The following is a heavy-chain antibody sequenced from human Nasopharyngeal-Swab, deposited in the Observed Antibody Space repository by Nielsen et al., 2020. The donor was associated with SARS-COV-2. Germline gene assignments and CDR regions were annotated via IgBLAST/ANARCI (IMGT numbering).Heavy chain of an antibody. D-gene: IGHD2-2*01. CDR1: GYTFTGYY. Sequence: ASVKVSCKASGYTFTGYYMHWVRQATGQGLEWMGWMNPNSGNTGYAQKFQGRVTMTRNTSISTAYMELSSLRSEDTAVYYCARGLGYCSSTSCYAWGQGTLVTVSS. J-gene: IGHJ5*02. CDR3: ARGLGYCSSTSCYA. CDR2: MNPNSGNT. V-gene: IGHV1-8*02.